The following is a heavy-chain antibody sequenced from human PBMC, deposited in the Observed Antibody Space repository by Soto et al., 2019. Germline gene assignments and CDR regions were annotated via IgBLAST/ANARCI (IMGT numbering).Heavy chain of an antibody. Sequence: GGSLRLSCAASGFTFSDYYMSWIRQAPGKGLEWVSYISSSGSTIYYADSVKGRFTISRDNAKNSLYLQMNSLRAEDTAVYYCASPFGPYYYYYMDVWGKGTTVTVSS. CDR1: GFTFSDYY. D-gene: IGHD3-16*01. CDR3: ASPFGPYYYYYMDV. CDR2: ISSSGSTI. J-gene: IGHJ6*03. V-gene: IGHV3-11*01.